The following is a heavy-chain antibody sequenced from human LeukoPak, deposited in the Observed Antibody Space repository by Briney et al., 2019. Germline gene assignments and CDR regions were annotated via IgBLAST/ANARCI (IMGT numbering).Heavy chain of an antibody. CDR1: GYTFTGYY. CDR3: ARGGSLWFGEFLNYYFDY. Sequence: ASVKVSCKAAGYTFTGYYMHWVRQAPGQGLEWMGWINPNSGGTNYAQKFQGRVTMTRDTSISTAYMELSRLRSDDTAVYYCARGGSLWFGEFLNYYFDYWGQGTLVTVSS. CDR2: INPNSGGT. V-gene: IGHV1-2*02. J-gene: IGHJ4*02. D-gene: IGHD3-10*01.